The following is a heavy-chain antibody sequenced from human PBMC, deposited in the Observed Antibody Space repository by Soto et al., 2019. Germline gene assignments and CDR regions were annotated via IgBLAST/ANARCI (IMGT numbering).Heavy chain of an antibody. CDR1: GGSVSSGSYY. Sequence: PSETLSLTCTVSGGSVSSGSYYWSWIRQPPGKGLEWIGYIYYSGSTNYNPSLKSRVTISVDTSKNQFSLKLSSVTAADTAVYYCARDYGYSYGAYYYYYGMDVWGQGTTVTVS. J-gene: IGHJ6*02. CDR3: ARDYGYSYGAYYYYYGMDV. V-gene: IGHV4-61*01. D-gene: IGHD5-18*01. CDR2: IYYSGST.